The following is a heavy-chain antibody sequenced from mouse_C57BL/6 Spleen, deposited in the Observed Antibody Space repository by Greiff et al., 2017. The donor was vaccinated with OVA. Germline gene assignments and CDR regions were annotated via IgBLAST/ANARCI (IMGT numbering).Heavy chain of an antibody. CDR3: ARPYGYDVAWCAY. CDR2: ISGGGGNT. D-gene: IGHD2-2*01. J-gene: IGHJ3*01. V-gene: IGHV5-9*01. Sequence: DVMLVESGGGLVKPGGSLKLSCAASGFTFRSYTMSWVRQTPEKRLEWVATISGGGGNTYYPDSVKGRFTISRDNAKNTLYLQMSSLRSEDTALYYCARPYGYDVAWCAYWGQGTLVTVSA. CDR1: GFTFRSYT.